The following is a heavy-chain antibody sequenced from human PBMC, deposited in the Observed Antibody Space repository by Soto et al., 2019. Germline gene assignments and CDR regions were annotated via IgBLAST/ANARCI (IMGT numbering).Heavy chain of an antibody. J-gene: IGHJ5*02. CDR2: IYYSGST. CDR3: ARAQSSSWYFWFDP. D-gene: IGHD6-13*01. CDR1: GGSISSYY. Sequence: SETLSLTCTVSGGSISSYYWSWIRQPPGKGLEWIGYIYYSGSTNYNPSLKSRVTISVDTSKNQFSLKLSSVTAADTAVYYCARAQSSSWYFWFDPWGQGALVTVSS. V-gene: IGHV4-59*01.